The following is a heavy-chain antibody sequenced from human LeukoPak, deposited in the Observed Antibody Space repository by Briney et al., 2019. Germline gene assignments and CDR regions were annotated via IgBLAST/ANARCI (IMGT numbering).Heavy chain of an antibody. CDR2: IYHRGSI. D-gene: IGHD1-7*01. CDR1: GDSINSNYY. J-gene: IGHJ4*02. V-gene: IGHV4-28*05. CDR3: ARVDWNYNFDY. Sequence: KPSETLSLTCTVSGDSINSNYYWSWIRQPPGKGLEWIGYIYHRGSIYSNPSLRSRITMSIDMSKNQFSLNVTSVTAADGAVYYCARVDWNYNFDYWGQGTLVTVSS.